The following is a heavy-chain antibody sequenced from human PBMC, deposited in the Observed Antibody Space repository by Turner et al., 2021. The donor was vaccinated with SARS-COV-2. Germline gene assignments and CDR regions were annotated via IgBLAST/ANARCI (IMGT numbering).Heavy chain of an antibody. CDR1: GFTFSSFG. V-gene: IGHV3-33*01. CDR2: IWDDGSNK. CDR3: ARTVRDGYNGLWEGSGIDY. J-gene: IGHJ4*02. D-gene: IGHD3-10*01. Sequence: QVQLVESGGCVVQPGRSLRLSCAEPGFTFSSFGMHCVRQAPGKGWEWGAVIWDDGSNKYYADSVKGRFTITRDNSKNTLYHQMNSLKAEDTAVYYYARTVRDGYNGLWEGSGIDYWGQGTLVTVSS.